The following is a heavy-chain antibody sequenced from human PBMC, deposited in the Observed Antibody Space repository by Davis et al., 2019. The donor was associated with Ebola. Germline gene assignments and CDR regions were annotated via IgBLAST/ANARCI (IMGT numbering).Heavy chain of an antibody. Sequence: SVKVSCKPSGGTFTNYAVNWVRQAPGQGLEWMGRIIPVVDTKDYAQKFQGRVTLTADKATNTAYMELSSLRSEDTAVYFCARGGVAYSDLDYWGQGTLVAVSS. CDR1: GGTFTNYA. V-gene: IGHV1-69*04. CDR2: IIPVVDTK. D-gene: IGHD2-21*01. CDR3: ARGGVAYSDLDY. J-gene: IGHJ4*02.